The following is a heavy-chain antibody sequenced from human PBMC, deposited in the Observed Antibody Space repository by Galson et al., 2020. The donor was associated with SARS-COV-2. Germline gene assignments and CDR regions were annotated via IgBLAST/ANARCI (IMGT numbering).Heavy chain of an antibody. D-gene: IGHD3-9*01. CDR1: GYTFTDYY. Sequence: ASVKVSCKASGYTFTDYYMHWVRQAPGQGLEWMGWINPKSGGTKYGQKFEGRVTVTRDTSISTGYMELSRLGSDDTAVYYCARLRYYDISTGYIVDVWGQGTMVTVSS. CDR3: ARLRYYDISTGYIVDV. V-gene: IGHV1-2*02. J-gene: IGHJ6*02. CDR2: INPKSGGT.